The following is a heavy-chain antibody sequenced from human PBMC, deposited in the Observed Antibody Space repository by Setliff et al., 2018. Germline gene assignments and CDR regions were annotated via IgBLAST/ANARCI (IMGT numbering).Heavy chain of an antibody. CDR1: GSAIDSGHY. CDR3: VRDAGDGYGVDAYAGAGFDI. J-gene: IGHJ3*02. Sequence: PSETLSLTCAVSGSAIDSGHYWGWIRQPPGKGLEWIGSFRPTGRTYYNPSLKSRVTISVDMSKKQFSLKLTSMTAADTAVYYCVRDAGDGYGVDAYAGAGFDIWGQGTMVTVSS. D-gene: IGHD4-17*01. V-gene: IGHV4-38-2*02. CDR2: FRPTGRT.